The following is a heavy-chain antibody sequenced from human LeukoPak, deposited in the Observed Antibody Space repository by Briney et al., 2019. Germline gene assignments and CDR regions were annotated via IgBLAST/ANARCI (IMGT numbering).Heavy chain of an antibody. CDR1: GFTFTSSA. D-gene: IGHD3-22*01. CDR2: IVVGSGNT. V-gene: IGHV1-58*02. CDR3: AAPGIYDSSGYSLDY. Sequence: SVKVSCKASGFTFTSSAMQWVRQARGQRLEWIGWIVVGSGNTNYAQKFQERVTITRDMSTSTAYMELSSLRSEDTAVYYCAAPGIYDSSGYSLDYWGQGTLVTVSS. J-gene: IGHJ4*02.